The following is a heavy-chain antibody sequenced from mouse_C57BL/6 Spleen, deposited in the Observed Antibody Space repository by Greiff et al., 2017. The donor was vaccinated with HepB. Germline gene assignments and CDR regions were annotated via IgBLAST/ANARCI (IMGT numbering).Heavy chain of an antibody. D-gene: IGHD2-5*01. CDR3: ARRGAYYSNYDAMDY. V-gene: IGHV1-52*01. CDR1: GYTFTSYW. Sequence: QVQLQQPGAELVRPGSSVKLSCKASGYTFTSYWMHWVKQRPIQGLEWIGNIDPSDSETHYNQKFKDKATLTVDKSSSTAYMQLSSLTSEDSAVYYWARRGAYYSNYDAMDYWGQGTSVTVSS. J-gene: IGHJ4*01. CDR2: IDPSDSET.